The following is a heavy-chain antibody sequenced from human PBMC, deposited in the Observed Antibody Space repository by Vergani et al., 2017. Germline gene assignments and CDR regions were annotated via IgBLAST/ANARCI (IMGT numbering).Heavy chain of an antibody. D-gene: IGHD7-27*01. CDR1: GFIFSDHY. V-gene: IGHV3-33*08. CDR3: AREAGDFDYYYYMDV. CDR2: IWFDGSNK. Sequence: VQVVESGGGLVQPGGSLRLSCAASGFIFSDHYMDWVRQAPGKGLEWVAVIWFDGSNKYYADSVKGRFTISRDNSKNTLYLQMNSLRAEDTAVYYCAREAGDFDYYYYMDVWGKGTTVTVSS. J-gene: IGHJ6*03.